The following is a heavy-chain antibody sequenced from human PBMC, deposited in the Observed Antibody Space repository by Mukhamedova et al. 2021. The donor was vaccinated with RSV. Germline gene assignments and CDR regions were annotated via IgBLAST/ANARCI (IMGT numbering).Heavy chain of an antibody. V-gene: IGHV3-23*01. J-gene: IGHJ4*02. Sequence: SWVRQAPGKGLEWVSSISGSDGSTFYADSVKGRFTISRDNSKNTLYLQMNSLRAEDTALYYCAKEGHYIGNYYDYFDYWGQGTL. CDR2: ISGSDGST. D-gene: IGHD1-26*01. CDR3: AKEGHYIGNYYDYFDY.